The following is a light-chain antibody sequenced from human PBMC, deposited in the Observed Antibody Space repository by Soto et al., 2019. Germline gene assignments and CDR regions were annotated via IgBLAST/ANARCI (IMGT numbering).Light chain of an antibody. CDR2: LNSDGSH. CDR3: QTCGAGIPLV. Sequence: QLVLTQSPSASASLGASVKLTCTLSSGHSSYAIAWHQQQPEKGPRYLMKLNSDGSHSKGDGIPDRFSGSSSGAERYLTISSLQSEDEADYYCQTCGAGIPLVFGGGTKLTVL. CDR1: SGHSSYA. V-gene: IGLV4-69*01. J-gene: IGLJ2*01.